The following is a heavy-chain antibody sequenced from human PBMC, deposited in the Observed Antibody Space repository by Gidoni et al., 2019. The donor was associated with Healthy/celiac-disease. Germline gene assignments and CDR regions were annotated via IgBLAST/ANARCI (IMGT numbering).Heavy chain of an antibody. CDR3: ARPSGDTVDTAMVWS. D-gene: IGHD5-18*01. CDR1: GYSFTSYW. J-gene: IGHJ4*02. Sequence: EVQLVQSGAAVKKPGESLKISCKGSGYSFTSYWIGWVRQMPGKGLEWMGIIYPGDSDTRYSPSFQGQVTISADKSISTAYLQWSSLKASDTAMYYCARPSGDTVDTAMVWSWGQGTLVTVSS. CDR2: IYPGDSDT. V-gene: IGHV5-51*03.